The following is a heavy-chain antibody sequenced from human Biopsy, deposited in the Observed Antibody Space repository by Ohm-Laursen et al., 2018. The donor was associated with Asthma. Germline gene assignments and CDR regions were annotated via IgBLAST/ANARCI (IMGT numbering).Heavy chain of an antibody. D-gene: IGHD6-19*01. CDR3: AREGVAGTHIED. CDR1: RFTYE. CDR2: ISYDGSSI. Sequence: SLRLSCTASRFTYEMHWVRQAPGTGLEWVAVISYDGSSIYYADSVKGRFTISRDNSKNTLSLRMNSLTAEDTAVYYCAREGVAGTHIEDWGQGTLVTVSS. V-gene: IGHV3-30-3*01. J-gene: IGHJ4*02.